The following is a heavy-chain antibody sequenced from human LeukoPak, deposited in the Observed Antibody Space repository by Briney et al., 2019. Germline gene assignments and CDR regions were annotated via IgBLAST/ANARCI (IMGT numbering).Heavy chain of an antibody. Sequence: ASVKVSCKASGYTFTSYDINWVRQATGQGLEWMGWMNPNSGNTGYAQKFQGRVTMTRDTSTTTVYMELSSLRSEDTAVYYCVRDRGTHTKYNHFDYWGQGTLVTVSS. J-gene: IGHJ4*02. CDR1: GYTFTSYD. CDR2: MNPNSGNT. CDR3: VRDRGTHTKYNHFDY. V-gene: IGHV1-8*02. D-gene: IGHD1-14*01.